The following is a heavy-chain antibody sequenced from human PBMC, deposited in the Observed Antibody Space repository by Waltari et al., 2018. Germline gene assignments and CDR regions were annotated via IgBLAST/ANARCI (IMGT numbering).Heavy chain of an antibody. J-gene: IGHJ5*02. Sequence: QVQLQESGPGLVKPSETLSLTCTVSGGSISSHYWSWIRQPPGKGLQWIGYIYYIGSTNYNPSLKSRVTISVDTSKNQCARKLSSVTAADTAVYYWARVNCSGGSCRFDPWGQGTLVTVSS. V-gene: IGHV4-59*11. D-gene: IGHD2-15*01. CDR2: IYYIGST. CDR3: ARVNCSGGSCRFDP. CDR1: GGSISSHY.